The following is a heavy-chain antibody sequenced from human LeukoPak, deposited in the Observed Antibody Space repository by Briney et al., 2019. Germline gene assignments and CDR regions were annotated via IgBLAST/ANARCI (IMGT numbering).Heavy chain of an antibody. CDR1: GFTFSDYY. CDR2: ISNRGDTI. Sequence: GGSLRLSCAASGFTFSDYYMSWIRQAPGKGLEWVSYISNRGDTIYYADSVKGRFTISRDNAKNSLFLQMNSLRAEDTAMYYCARPTYYYGSSGPQEYWGQGTLVTVSS. CDR3: ARPTYYYGSSGPQEY. J-gene: IGHJ4*02. V-gene: IGHV3-11*01. D-gene: IGHD3-22*01.